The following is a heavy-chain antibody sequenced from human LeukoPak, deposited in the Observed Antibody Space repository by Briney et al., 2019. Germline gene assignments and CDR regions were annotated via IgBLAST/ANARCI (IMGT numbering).Heavy chain of an antibody. V-gene: IGHV3-33*01. Sequence: GGSLRLSCAASGFTFSSYGIHWVRPAPGKGLEWVAVIWYDGSDNNYADSVKGRFTISKNNSKNTLYLQMNSLRVEDTAVYYCATFDYWGQGTLVTVSS. CDR2: IWYDGSDN. CDR1: GFTFSSYG. J-gene: IGHJ4*02. CDR3: ATFDY.